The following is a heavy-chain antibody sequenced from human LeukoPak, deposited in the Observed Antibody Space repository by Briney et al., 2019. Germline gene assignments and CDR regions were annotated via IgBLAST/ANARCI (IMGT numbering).Heavy chain of an antibody. Sequence: SETLSLTCTVSGGSISSCYWSWIRQPPGRGLEWIGYIYYSGSTNYNPSLKSRVTISVDTSKNQFSLKLSSVTAADTAVYYCARDLSGGSYYDYYYGMDVWGQGTTVTVSS. CDR3: ARDLSGGSYYDYYYGMDV. CDR2: IYYSGST. CDR1: GGSISSCY. V-gene: IGHV4-59*01. D-gene: IGHD1-26*01. J-gene: IGHJ6*02.